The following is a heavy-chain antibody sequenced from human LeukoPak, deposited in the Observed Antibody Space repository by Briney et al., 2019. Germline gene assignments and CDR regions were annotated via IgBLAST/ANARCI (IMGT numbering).Heavy chain of an antibody. V-gene: IGHV4-4*07. CDR3: ARDRRGGAAISN. J-gene: IGHJ4*02. CDR2: IYTSGST. CDR1: GGSISSYY. D-gene: IGHD2-2*01. Sequence: SETLSLTCTVSGGSISSYYWSWIRQPVGKGLEWIGRIYTSGSTNYSPSLKSRVTMSVDTSKNQFSLKLSSVTAADTAVYYCARDRRGGAAISNWGQGTLVTVSS.